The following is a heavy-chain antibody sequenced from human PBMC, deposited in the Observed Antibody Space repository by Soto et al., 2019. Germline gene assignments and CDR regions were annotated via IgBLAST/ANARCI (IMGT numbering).Heavy chain of an antibody. J-gene: IGHJ6*02. Sequence: QVQLQESGPGLVKPSQTLSLTCTVSGGSISSGDDFWTWIRQPPGKGLEWIGYIYYSGSTYYNPSLKSRPTMSVDTSKNQFSLKLSSVTAADTAVYYCARDRAKWKDYYYYGMDVWGQGTTVTVSS. D-gene: IGHD1-20*01. V-gene: IGHV4-30-4*01. CDR2: IYYSGST. CDR3: ARDRAKWKDYYYYGMDV. CDR1: GGSISSGDDF.